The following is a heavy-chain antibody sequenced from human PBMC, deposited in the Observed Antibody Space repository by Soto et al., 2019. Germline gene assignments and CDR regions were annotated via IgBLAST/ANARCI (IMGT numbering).Heavy chain of an antibody. CDR3: ARVPNTVMVLGGVLNY. Sequence: SLRLSCASSGFTFSSYAMHWVRQAPGKGLEWVAVISYNGNNKYYADSAKGRFTISRDNSKNTLYLQMNSLRTEDTAVYYCARVPNTVMVLGGVLNYWGQGALVTVSS. D-gene: IGHD5-18*01. J-gene: IGHJ4*02. V-gene: IGHV3-30-3*01. CDR1: GFTFSSYA. CDR2: ISYNGNNK.